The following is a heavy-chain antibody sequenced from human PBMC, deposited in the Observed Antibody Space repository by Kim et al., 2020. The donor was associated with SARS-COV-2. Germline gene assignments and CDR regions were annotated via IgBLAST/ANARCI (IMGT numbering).Heavy chain of an antibody. CDR1: GGSISSYY. V-gene: IGHV4-4*07. Sequence: SETLSLTCTVSGGSISSYYWSWIRQPAGKGLEWIGRIYTSGSTNYNPSLKSRVTMSVDTSKNQFSLKLSSVTAADTAVYYCARGSFTTGTTTYYYYYYYMDVWGKGTTVTVSS. CDR3: ARGSFTTGTTTYYYYYYYMDV. D-gene: IGHD1-1*01. J-gene: IGHJ6*03. CDR2: IYTSGST.